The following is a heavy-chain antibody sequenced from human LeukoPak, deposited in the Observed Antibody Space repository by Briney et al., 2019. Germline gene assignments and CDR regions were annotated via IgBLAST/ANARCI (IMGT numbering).Heavy chain of an antibody. J-gene: IGHJ4*02. CDR3: ARSPRVTLWFGEPPGGYDY. D-gene: IGHD3-10*01. Sequence: PSETLSLTCTVSGGSISSYYWSWIRQPPGKGLEWIGYIYYSGSTNYNPSLKSRVTISVDTSKNQFSLKLSSVTAADTAVYYCARSPRVTLWFGEPPGGYDYWGQGILVTVSS. CDR2: IYYSGST. V-gene: IGHV4-59*12. CDR1: GGSISSYY.